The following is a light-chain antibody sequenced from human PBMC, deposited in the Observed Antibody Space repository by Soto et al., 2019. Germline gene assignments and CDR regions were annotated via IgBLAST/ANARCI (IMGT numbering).Light chain of an antibody. CDR2: DVS. CDR1: SSDVGGYNY. CDR3: CSYAGSPLYV. Sequence: QSALTQPRSVSGSPGQSVTISCTGTSSDVGGYNYVSWYQRHPGKAPKLMIYDVSKRPSGVPDRFSGPKSGNTASLTISGLQAEDEADYYCCSYAGSPLYVFGTGTKVTV. J-gene: IGLJ1*01. V-gene: IGLV2-11*01.